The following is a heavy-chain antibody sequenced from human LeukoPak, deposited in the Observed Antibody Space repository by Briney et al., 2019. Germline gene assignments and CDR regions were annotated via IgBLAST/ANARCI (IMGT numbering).Heavy chain of an antibody. CDR1: GFTFSSYG. CDR3: TTMGRFLEWLLSY. CDR2: IKSKTDGGTT. J-gene: IGHJ4*02. D-gene: IGHD3-3*01. V-gene: IGHV3-15*07. Sequence: PGRSLRLSCAASGFTFSSYGMNWVRQAPGKGLEWVGRIKSKTDGGTTDYAAPVKGRFTISRDDSKNTLYLQMNSLKTEDTAVYYCTTMGRFLEWLLSYWGQGTLVTVSS.